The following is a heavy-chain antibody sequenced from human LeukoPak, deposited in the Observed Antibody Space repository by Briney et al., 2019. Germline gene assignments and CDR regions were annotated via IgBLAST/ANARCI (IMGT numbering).Heavy chain of an antibody. CDR3: AKDGGVIAAFDY. CDR1: GLTFSSHW. V-gene: IGHV3-74*01. D-gene: IGHD3-16*02. Sequence: PGGSLRLSCAASGLTFSSHWMHWVRQAPGKGLVWVSRITNDGSSTTYADSVKGRFTISRDNSRNTMYLQMDSLRAEDTAVYYCAKDGGVIAAFDYWGQGTLVTVSS. CDR2: ITNDGSST. J-gene: IGHJ4*02.